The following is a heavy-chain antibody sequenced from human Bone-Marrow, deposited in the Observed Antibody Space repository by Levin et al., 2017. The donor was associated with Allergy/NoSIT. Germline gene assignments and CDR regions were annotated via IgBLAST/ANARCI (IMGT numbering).Heavy chain of an antibody. Sequence: ASVKVSCKVSGYTFSDYYMSWVRQAPGKGPEWMGLIDPEDGQTIYAEKFQGRVTITADTSTSSFFMEMSSLRSEDTAMYFCARSRTDGLALPGVYWGQGTLVTVSS. CDR3: ARSRTDGLALPGVY. D-gene: IGHD1-1*01. CDR2: IDPEDGQT. V-gene: IGHV1-69-2*01. J-gene: IGHJ4*02. CDR1: GYTFSDYY.